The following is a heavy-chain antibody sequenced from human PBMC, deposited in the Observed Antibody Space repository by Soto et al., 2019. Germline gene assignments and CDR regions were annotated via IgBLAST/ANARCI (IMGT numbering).Heavy chain of an antibody. V-gene: IGHV3-23*01. D-gene: IGHD3-10*01. CDR2: ISGSGSIT. Sequence: EVQLLESGGGLVQPGGSLRLSCAASGFSFSSYAMTWVRQAPGKGLEWVSAISGSGSITYYADSVKGRFTISRDNSKNTLDLQMNSLRAEDTAVYYCAKDIRGLRGAYYFDNWGQGILVTVS. CDR1: GFSFSSYA. J-gene: IGHJ4*02. CDR3: AKDIRGLRGAYYFDN.